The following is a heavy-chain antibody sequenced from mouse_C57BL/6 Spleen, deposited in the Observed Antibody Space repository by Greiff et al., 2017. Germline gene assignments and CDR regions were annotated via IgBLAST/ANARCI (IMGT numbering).Heavy chain of an antibody. CDR3: VRRGSSGYWDD. D-gene: IGHD3-2*02. Sequence: EVKLMESGGGLVQPKGSLKLSCAASGFSFNTYAMNWVRQAPGKGLEWVARIRSKSNNYATYYADSVKDRFTIARDDSESMLYLQMNNLKTEDTAMYYCVRRGSSGYWDDWGQGTSVTVSS. CDR2: IRSKSNNYAT. V-gene: IGHV10-1*01. CDR1: GFSFNTYA. J-gene: IGHJ4*01.